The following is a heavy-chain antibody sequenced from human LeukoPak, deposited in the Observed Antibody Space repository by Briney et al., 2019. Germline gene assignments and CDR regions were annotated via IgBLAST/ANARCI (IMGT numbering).Heavy chain of an antibody. V-gene: IGHV1-58*02. D-gene: IGHD6-13*01. CDR2: IVVGSGNT. Sequence: GTSVKVSCKATGFIFTSSAMQWVRQARGQRLEWIGWIVVGSGNTNYAQKFQERVTITRDMSTSTAYMELSSLRSEDTAVYYCAAGGSSWPFDFYYWGQGTLVTVSS. CDR3: AAGGSSWPFDFYY. CDR1: GFIFTSSA. J-gene: IGHJ4*02.